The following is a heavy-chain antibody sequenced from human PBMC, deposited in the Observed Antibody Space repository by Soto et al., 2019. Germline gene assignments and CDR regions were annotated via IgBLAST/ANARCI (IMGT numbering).Heavy chain of an antibody. D-gene: IGHD2-15*01. CDR2: INPSGGST. CDR1: GYIFTSYY. CDR3: ARGFCSGGTCYKFDY. V-gene: IGHV1-46*01. J-gene: IGHJ4*02. Sequence: ASVKVSCKASGYIFTSYYMHWVRQAPGQGLEWMGIINPSGGSTSYTQKFQGRVTMTRDTSTSIVYMELSSLRSEDTAVYYCARGFCSGGTCYKFDYRGQGNLVTISS.